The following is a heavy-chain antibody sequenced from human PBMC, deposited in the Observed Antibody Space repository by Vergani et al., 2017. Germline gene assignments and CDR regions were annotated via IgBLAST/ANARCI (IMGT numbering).Heavy chain of an antibody. J-gene: IGHJ6*02. CDR2: ISAYNGNT. CDR1: GYTFTSYG. V-gene: IGHV1-18*01. D-gene: IGHD3-22*01. Sequence: QVQLVQSGAEVKKPGASVKVSCKASGYTFTSYGISWVRQAPGQGLEWMGWISAYNGNTNYAQKLQGRVTITRDTSASTAYMELSSLRSEDTAVYYCARDGGYYDSSGTRYYYGMDVWGQGTTVTVSS. CDR3: ARDGGYYDSSGTRYYYGMDV.